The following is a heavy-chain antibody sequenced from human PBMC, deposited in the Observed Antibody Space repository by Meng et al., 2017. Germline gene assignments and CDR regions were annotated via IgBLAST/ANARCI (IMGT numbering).Heavy chain of an antibody. CDR1: GFTFDDYA. J-gene: IGHJ4*02. D-gene: IGHD3-22*01. Sequence: GESLKISCAASGFTFDDYAMHWVRQAPGKGLEWVSLISSDGGSTYYADSVKGRFTISRDNSKNSLYLQMNSLRAEDTALYYSAKDIRSSGYYYFDYWGQGTLVTVSS. CDR2: ISSDGGST. V-gene: IGHV3-43D*03. CDR3: AKDIRSSGYYYFDY.